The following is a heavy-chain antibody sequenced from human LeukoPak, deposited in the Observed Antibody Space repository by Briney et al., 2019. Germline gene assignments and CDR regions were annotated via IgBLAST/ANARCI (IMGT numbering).Heavy chain of an antibody. CDR2: ISSSGSTI. D-gene: IGHD6-19*01. CDR1: GFTFSSYE. V-gene: IGHV3-48*03. CDR3: ARDGGYSTGSSFDY. J-gene: IGHJ4*02. Sequence: GGSLRLSCAASGFTFSSYEMNWVRQAPGKGLEWVSYISSSGSTIYYADSVKGRFTISRDNAKNSLYLQMNSLRAEDTAVYYCARDGGYSTGSSFDYWGQGTLVTVSS.